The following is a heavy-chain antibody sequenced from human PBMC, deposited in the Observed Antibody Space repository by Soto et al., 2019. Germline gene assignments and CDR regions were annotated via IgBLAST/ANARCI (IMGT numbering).Heavy chain of an antibody. J-gene: IGHJ5*02. Sequence: PSQTLSRTCTVSGGSLGSYHWSWVRQPPGKGLEWIASVYYTGTTNYNPSLGSRVTISIHAPENQISLKLTSVTAADTAFYYCARDTVLTGMFDLWGQGTMVTVSS. CDR2: VYYTGTT. V-gene: IGHV4-59*01. CDR3: ARDTVLTGMFDL. D-gene: IGHD4-17*01. CDR1: GGSLGSYH.